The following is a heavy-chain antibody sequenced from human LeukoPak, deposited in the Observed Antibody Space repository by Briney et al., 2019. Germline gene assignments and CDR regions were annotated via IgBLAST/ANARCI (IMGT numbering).Heavy chain of an antibody. V-gene: IGHV4-39*01. CDR2: IHYSGTS. J-gene: IGHJ4*02. D-gene: IGHD5-18*01. CDR3: ARLYRGYGYFPSDY. Sequence: PSETLSLTCTASGDSLGSTTYYWGWIRQPPGKGLEWIGSIHYSGTSNYNPSLKSRVILSVDTSKNQISLNLTSVTAADTAMYYCARLYRGYGYFPSDYWGQGTLVTVSS. CDR1: GDSLGSTTYY.